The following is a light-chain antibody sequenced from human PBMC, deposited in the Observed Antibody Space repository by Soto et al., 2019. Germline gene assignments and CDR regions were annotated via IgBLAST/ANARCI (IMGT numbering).Light chain of an antibody. V-gene: IGKV1-5*01. CDR1: QSISNW. J-gene: IGKJ1*01. Sequence: PSTLPASVGDRVTITCRASQSISNWLAWYXQKPXTXPXXLIYHASNLQSGVPSRFSGSGSGTEFTLTISSLQPDDFATYYCQQYNSYWTFGQGTKVDIK. CDR3: QQYNSYWT. CDR2: HAS.